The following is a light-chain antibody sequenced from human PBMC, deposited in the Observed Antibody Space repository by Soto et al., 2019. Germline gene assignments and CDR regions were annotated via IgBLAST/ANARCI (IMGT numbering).Light chain of an antibody. CDR3: CSYAGSSTR. J-gene: IGLJ2*01. V-gene: IGLV2-23*01. CDR1: SSDVGSYNL. Sequence: QSALTQPASVSGSPGQSITISCTGTSSDVGSYNLVSWYQQHPGKAPKLMIYEGSKRPSGVSNRFSGSKSGNTASLTISGLQAEDEADYYCCSYAGSSTRFGGGTQLTVL. CDR2: EGS.